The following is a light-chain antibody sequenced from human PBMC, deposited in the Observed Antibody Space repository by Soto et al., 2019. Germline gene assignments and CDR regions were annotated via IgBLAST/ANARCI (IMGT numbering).Light chain of an antibody. CDR1: HSISNY. CDR2: AAS. CDR3: QQTYATPIT. V-gene: IGKV1-39*01. J-gene: IGKJ5*01. Sequence: IQMTQSPSSLSASVGDRVTITCRASHSISNYLNWYQQRPEKPPRLLIYAASSLQSGVPSRFSGSESGTDFTLTISSLQPEDSATYYCQQTYATPITFGQGTRLEIK.